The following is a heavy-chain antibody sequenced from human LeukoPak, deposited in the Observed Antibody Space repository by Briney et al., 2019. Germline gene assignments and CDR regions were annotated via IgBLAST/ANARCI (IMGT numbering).Heavy chain of an antibody. CDR3: ARDTFQPGLIDS. J-gene: IGHJ4*02. Sequence: PGGSLRLSCAASGFTFSLYAVNWVRQAPGKGLEWVSYINDESSDIHYAGSVRGRFTTSRDDARQTLYLQLSSLRVEDTAVYYCARDTFQPGLIDSWGQGTLVTVSS. D-gene: IGHD2-2*01. CDR2: INDESSDI. CDR1: GFTFSLYA. V-gene: IGHV3-21*05.